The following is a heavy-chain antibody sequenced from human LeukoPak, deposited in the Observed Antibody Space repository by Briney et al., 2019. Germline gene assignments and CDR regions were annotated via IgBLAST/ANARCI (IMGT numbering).Heavy chain of an antibody. D-gene: IGHD1-14*01. J-gene: IGHJ6*03. CDR2: INHSGST. V-gene: IGHV4-34*01. CDR3: ARLGSRPAYYYYMDV. CDR1: GGPFSGYY. Sequence: SETLSLTCAVYGGPFSGYYWSWIRQPPGKGLEWIGEINHSGSTNYNPSLKSRVTISVDTSKNQFSLKLSSVTAADTAVYYCARLGSRPAYYYYMDVWGKGTTVTVSS.